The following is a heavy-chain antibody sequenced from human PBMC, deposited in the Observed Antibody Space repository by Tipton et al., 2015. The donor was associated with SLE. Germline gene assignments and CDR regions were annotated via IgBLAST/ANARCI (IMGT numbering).Heavy chain of an antibody. V-gene: IGHV3-66*02. Sequence: SLRLSCAASGFTFSSYSMSWVRQAPGKGLEWVSIIYSGGSTYYADSVKGRFTISRNNSKNTVYLQMNSLRAEDTAVYYCAKDSGSSGGRLDYWGQGTLVTVSS. CDR1: GFTFSSYS. CDR2: IYSGGST. CDR3: AKDSGSSGGRLDY. J-gene: IGHJ4*02. D-gene: IGHD6-19*01.